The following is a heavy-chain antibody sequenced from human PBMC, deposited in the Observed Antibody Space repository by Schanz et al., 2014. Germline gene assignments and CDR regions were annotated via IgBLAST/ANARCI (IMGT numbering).Heavy chain of an antibody. CDR3: ARGRGFYDY. V-gene: IGHV1-18*01. CDR1: GYTFTSHG. J-gene: IGHJ4*02. D-gene: IGHD3-10*01. Sequence: VQLVQSGAEVKRPGASVRVSCKASGYTFTSHGISWVRQAPGQGLEWMGWITAYNGDTNYALKLQGRVSITADTSTNTAYMELSSLTSEDTAVHYCARGRGFYDYWGQGTLVTVSS. CDR2: ITAYNGDT.